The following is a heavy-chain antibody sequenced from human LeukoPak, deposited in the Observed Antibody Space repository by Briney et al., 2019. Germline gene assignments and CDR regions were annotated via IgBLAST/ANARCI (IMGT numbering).Heavy chain of an antibody. CDR3: ARGDDSGYYDYFDY. Sequence: PGRSLRLSCAASGFTFSSYGMHWVRQAPDKGLEWVSTIYTGGNTYYAASVKGRFTISRDFSKNTVFLHMNGLRAEDTAMYYCARGDDSGYYDYFDYWGQGALVTVSS. V-gene: IGHV3-53*01. D-gene: IGHD3-22*01. CDR1: GFTFSSYG. CDR2: IYTGGNT. J-gene: IGHJ4*02.